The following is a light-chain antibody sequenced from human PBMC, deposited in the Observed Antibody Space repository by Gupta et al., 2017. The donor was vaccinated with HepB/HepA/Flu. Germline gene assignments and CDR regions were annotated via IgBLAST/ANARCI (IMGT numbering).Light chain of an antibody. CDR2: AAS. CDR1: QSLSSNY. J-gene: IGKJ1*01. Sequence: EIVLTQSPGTLSLSPGERATLSCRASQSLSSNYLAWYQQKPGQAPRLLIYAASTRATGIPDRFSGSGSGTDFTLTIRRLEPEDFAVFYCQQYGRSPPTFGQGTKVEI. V-gene: IGKV3-20*01. CDR3: QQYGRSPPT.